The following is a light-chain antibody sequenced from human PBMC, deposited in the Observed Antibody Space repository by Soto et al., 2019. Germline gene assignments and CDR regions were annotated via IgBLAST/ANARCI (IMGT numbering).Light chain of an antibody. V-gene: IGLV2-14*03. CDR1: SSVVGGYNY. CDR2: DVS. CDR3: TSYTTNKTPL. J-gene: IGLJ2*01. Sequence: QSALTQPASVSGSPGQSITISCTGTSSVVGGYNYVSWYQQHPGKAPKLMIYDVSSRPSGVSNRFSGSKSGNTASLTISGLLSEDEADYYCTSYTTNKTPLFGGGTKLTVL.